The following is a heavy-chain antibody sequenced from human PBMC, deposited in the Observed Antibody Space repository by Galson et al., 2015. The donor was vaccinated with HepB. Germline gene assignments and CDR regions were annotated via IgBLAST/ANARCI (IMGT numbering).Heavy chain of an antibody. CDR1: GGSVSSGSYY. V-gene: IGHV4-61*01. D-gene: IGHD6-19*01. J-gene: IGHJ4*02. CDR3: ARGSSGWYAMGFFDY. CDR2: IYYSGST. Sequence: SETLSLTCTVSGGSVSSGSYYWSWLRQPPGKGLEWIGYIYYSGSTNYNPSLKSRVTISVDTSKNQFSLKLSSVTAADTAVYYCARGSSGWYAMGFFDYWGQGTLVTVSS.